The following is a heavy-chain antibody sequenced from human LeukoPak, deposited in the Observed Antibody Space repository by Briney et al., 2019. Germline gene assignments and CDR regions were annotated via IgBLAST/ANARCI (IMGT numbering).Heavy chain of an antibody. CDR3: ARKPATRIAARRDYYYYMDV. CDR1: GGSFSGYY. CDR2: INHSGST. V-gene: IGHV4-34*01. J-gene: IGHJ6*03. D-gene: IGHD6-6*01. Sequence: SETLSLTCAVYGGSFSGYYWSWIRRPPGKGLEWIGEINHSGSTNYNPSLKSRVTISVDTSKNQFSLKLSSVTAADTAVYYCARKPATRIAARRDYYYYMDVWGKGTTVTVSS.